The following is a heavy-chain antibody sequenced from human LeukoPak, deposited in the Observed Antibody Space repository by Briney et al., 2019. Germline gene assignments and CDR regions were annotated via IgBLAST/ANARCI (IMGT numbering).Heavy chain of an antibody. CDR3: ARDWSDFWSGYYTN. CDR1: GYTFTSYD. Sequence: ASVKVSCKASGYTFTSYDINWVRQATGQGLEWMGWMNPNSGNTGYAQKFRGRVTMTRNTSISTAYMELSSLRSEDTAVYYCARDWSDFWSGYYTNWGQGTLVTVSS. V-gene: IGHV1-8*01. CDR2: MNPNSGNT. J-gene: IGHJ4*02. D-gene: IGHD3-3*01.